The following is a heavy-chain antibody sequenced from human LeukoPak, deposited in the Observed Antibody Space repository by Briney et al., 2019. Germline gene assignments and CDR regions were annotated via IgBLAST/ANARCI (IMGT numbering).Heavy chain of an antibody. D-gene: IGHD3-22*01. V-gene: IGHV3-23*01. CDR2: ISGSGGST. Sequence: GGSLRLSCAASGFTVSSNYMSWVRQAPGKGLEWVSAISGSGGSTYYADSVKGRFTISRDNSKNTLYLQMNSLRAEDTAVYYCAKKWDSSGPFDYWGQGTLVTVSS. J-gene: IGHJ4*02. CDR1: GFTVSSNY. CDR3: AKKWDSSGPFDY.